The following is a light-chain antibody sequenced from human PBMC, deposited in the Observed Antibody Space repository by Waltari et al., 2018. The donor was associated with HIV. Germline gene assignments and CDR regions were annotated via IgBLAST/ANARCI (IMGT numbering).Light chain of an antibody. CDR3: SSFSITSTLVV. V-gene: IGLV2-14*03. CDR2: DAS. Sequence: QSALTQPASVSGSPGQSIPISCTGTSSDIGGYNYVSWYQQHPGKAPKLMIFDASNRPSGISNRFSGSKSGNTASLTISGLQADDEAHYFCSSFSITSTLVVFGGGTKLTVL. J-gene: IGLJ2*01. CDR1: SSDIGGYNY.